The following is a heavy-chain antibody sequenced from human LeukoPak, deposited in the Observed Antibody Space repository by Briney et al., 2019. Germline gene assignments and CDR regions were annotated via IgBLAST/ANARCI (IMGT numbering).Heavy chain of an antibody. CDR1: GFTVSTYN. D-gene: IGHD5-24*01. CDR2: IQSGGSR. CDR3: ARADMATITYPEY. V-gene: IGHV3-66*01. Sequence: GGSLRLSCAASGFTVSTYNMNWVRQGPGKGLEWVSVIQSGGSRHYADSVKSRFTISRDNSKNTLFLQMNSLRGEDTAVYYCARADMATITYPEYWGQGTPVTVSS. J-gene: IGHJ4*02.